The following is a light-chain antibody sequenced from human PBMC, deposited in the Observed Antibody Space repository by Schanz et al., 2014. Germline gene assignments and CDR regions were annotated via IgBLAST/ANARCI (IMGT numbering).Light chain of an antibody. CDR1: QGISNY. Sequence: DIQMTQSPPSLSASVGDRVTITCRARQGISNYLAWYQQKPGKVPKLLIYAASTLQSGVPSRFSGSGSGTDFTLTISGLQPEDVATYYCQKYNGAPWTLGQGTKVEIK. V-gene: IGKV1-27*01. J-gene: IGKJ1*01. CDR2: AAS. CDR3: QKYNGAPWT.